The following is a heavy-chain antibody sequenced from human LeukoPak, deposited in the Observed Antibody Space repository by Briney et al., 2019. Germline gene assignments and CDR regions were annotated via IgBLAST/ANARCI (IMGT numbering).Heavy chain of an antibody. J-gene: IGHJ6*02. V-gene: IGHV4-59*01. D-gene: IGHD6-19*01. CDR3: AREGNIAVAGKVPDYYYYGMDV. CDR1: GGSIGSSY. Sequence: SETLSLTCTVYGGSIGSSYWSWNRQPPGKGLEWIGYNYYIGSTNYNPSLKSRVTISVDTSKNQFSLKLSSVTAADTAVYYCAREGNIAVAGKVPDYYYYGMDVWGQGTTVTVSS. CDR2: NYYIGST.